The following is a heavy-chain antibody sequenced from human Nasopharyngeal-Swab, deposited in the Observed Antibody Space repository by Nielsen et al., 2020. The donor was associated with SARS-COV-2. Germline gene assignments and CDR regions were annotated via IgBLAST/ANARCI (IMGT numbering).Heavy chain of an antibody. CDR1: GGSISSDYY. V-gene: IGHV4-39*01. J-gene: IGHJ4*02. Sequence: SETLSLTCSVSGGSISSDYYWGWIRQAPGKGLEWIGNKDYSGNTYSNPSLKSRVTISVDTPKNQFSLKVHSVTAADTAVYYCARRVLGTIAGRFDYWGQGILVTVSS. CDR3: ARRVLGTIAGRFDY. D-gene: IGHD3-16*01. CDR2: KDYSGNT.